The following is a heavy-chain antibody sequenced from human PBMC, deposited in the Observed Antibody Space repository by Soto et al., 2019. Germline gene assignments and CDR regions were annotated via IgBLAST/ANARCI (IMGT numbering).Heavy chain of an antibody. CDR2: IYYNGNT. J-gene: IGHJ4*02. Sequence: SETLSLTCTVSGETINAYAWSWVRQPPGKGLEWIGNIYYNGNTKYNPSLKSRVTISVDTSKNQFSLKLSSVTAADTAVYYCARRYGSCFDYWGQGTLVTVSS. CDR3: ARRYGSCFDY. V-gene: IGHV4-59*08. D-gene: IGHD5-18*01. CDR1: GETINAYA.